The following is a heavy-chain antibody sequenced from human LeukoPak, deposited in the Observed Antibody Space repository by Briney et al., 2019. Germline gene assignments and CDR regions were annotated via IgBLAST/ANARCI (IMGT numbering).Heavy chain of an antibody. D-gene: IGHD4-17*01. V-gene: IGHV4-34*01. Sequence: KPSETLSLTCAVYGGSFSGYYWSWIRQPPGKGLEWIGEINHSGSTNYNPSLKSRVTISVDNSKNQLSLTLTSVTAADTAVYYCAREVGGDFDALDYWGQGTLVTVSS. CDR2: INHSGST. CDR1: GGSFSGYY. J-gene: IGHJ4*02. CDR3: AREVGGDFDALDY.